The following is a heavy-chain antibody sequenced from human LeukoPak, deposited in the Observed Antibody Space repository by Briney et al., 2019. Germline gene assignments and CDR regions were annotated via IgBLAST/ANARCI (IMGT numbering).Heavy chain of an antibody. D-gene: IGHD3-22*01. CDR1: GFTFDDYA. CDR3: AKDHYDSSGNDFDN. CDR2: ISGNGGTT. Sequence: GGSLRLSCVACGFTFDDYAMHWVRQAPGKGLEWVSIISGNGGTTYYADSVKGRFTMSRDNSKNSLYLQMNSLRTEDTAFYYCAKDHYDSSGNDFDNWGQGTLVTVSS. J-gene: IGHJ4*02. V-gene: IGHV3-43*02.